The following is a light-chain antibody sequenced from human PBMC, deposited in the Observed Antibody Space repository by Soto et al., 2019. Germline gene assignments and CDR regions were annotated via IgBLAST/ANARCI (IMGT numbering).Light chain of an antibody. J-gene: IGKJ5*01. Sequence: EIVLTQSPATLSVSPGERAALSCRASQSVTSYLAWYQQRPGQAPRLLIYDASRRATGIPARFSGSGSGAEFTLTISTLEPEDFAVYYCQQRSSWPITFGQGTRLEIK. CDR1: QSVTSY. CDR3: QQRSSWPIT. CDR2: DAS. V-gene: IGKV3-11*01.